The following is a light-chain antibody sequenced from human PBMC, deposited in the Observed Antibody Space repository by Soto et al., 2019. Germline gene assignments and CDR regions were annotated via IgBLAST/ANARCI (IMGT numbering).Light chain of an antibody. CDR2: LGS. J-gene: IGKJ1*01. CDR1: QSLLHKNGNNY. V-gene: IGKV2-28*01. CDR3: MQRLQTPWT. Sequence: DIVMTQSPLSLPVTPGEAASISCRSSQSLLHKNGNNYFNWYLQKPGQSPQLLIYLGSHRASGVPDRFSGSESATDFTLKISRVEAEDVGGYYCMQRLQTPWTFGQGTKVDIK.